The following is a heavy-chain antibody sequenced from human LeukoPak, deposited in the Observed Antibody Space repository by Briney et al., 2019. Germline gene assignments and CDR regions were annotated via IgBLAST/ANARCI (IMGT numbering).Heavy chain of an antibody. Sequence: SETLSLTCAVYGGSFSGYYWSWIRQPPGKGLEWIGEINHSGSTNYNPSLKSRVTISIDTSKNQFSLKLSSVTAADTAVYYCARGGSSWYIAWFDPWGQGTLVTVSS. J-gene: IGHJ5*02. CDR1: GGSFSGYY. V-gene: IGHV4-34*01. D-gene: IGHD6-13*01. CDR3: ARGGSSWYIAWFDP. CDR2: INHSGST.